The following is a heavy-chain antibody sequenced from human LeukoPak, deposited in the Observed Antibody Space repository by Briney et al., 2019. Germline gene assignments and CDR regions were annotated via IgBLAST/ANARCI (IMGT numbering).Heavy chain of an antibody. J-gene: IGHJ4*02. CDR2: IYYSGST. CDR1: GGSISSYY. CDR3: ARVRYCSGGSCYYFDY. V-gene: IGHV4-59*01. Sequence: SETLSLTCTVSGGSISSYYWSWIRQPPGKGLEWIGYIYYSGSTNYNPSLKSRVTISVDTSKNQFSLKLSSVTAADTAMYYCARVRYCSGGSCYYFDYWGQGTLVTVSS. D-gene: IGHD2-15*01.